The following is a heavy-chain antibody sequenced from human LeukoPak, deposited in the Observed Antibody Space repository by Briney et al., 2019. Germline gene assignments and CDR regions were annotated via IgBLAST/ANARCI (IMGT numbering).Heavy chain of an antibody. D-gene: IGHD3-22*01. J-gene: IGHJ4*02. Sequence: GRSLRHSCAASGFTFSSHGMHWVRQAPGKGLEWVAVIWYDGSNKYYADSVKGRFTISRDNPKNTLYLQMNRLRAEDTAVYYCARGEADYYDSSGYYYFDYWGQGTLVTVSS. CDR1: GFTFSSHG. V-gene: IGHV3-33*01. CDR2: IWYDGSNK. CDR3: ARGEADYYDSSGYYYFDY.